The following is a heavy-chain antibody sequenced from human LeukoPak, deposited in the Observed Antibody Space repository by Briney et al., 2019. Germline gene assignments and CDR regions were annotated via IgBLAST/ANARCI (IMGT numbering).Heavy chain of an antibody. Sequence: ASVKVSCTASGYTFTSYDINWVRQATGQGLEWMGWMNPNSGNTGYAQKFQGRVTMTRNTSISTAYMELSSLRSEDTAVYYCARGPEGLYFWSGYYRSYYYYGMDVWGRGTTVTVSS. J-gene: IGHJ6*02. CDR1: GYTFTSYD. D-gene: IGHD3-3*01. CDR3: ARGPEGLYFWSGYYRSYYYYGMDV. V-gene: IGHV1-8*01. CDR2: MNPNSGNT.